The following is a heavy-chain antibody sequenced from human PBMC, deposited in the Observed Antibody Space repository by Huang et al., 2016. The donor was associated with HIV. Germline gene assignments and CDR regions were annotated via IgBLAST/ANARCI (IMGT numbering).Heavy chain of an antibody. D-gene: IGHD2-21*02. CDR3: ARGEDNGGNSDFDY. CDR2: INIDKGDT. CDR1: GYTFTKYA. Sequence: QVQLVQSGTEVRKPGASVKVSCKATGYTFTKYALHWVRQAPGQGLEWMGLINIDKGDTKYHQRFQGRVPLTRDRSATTAYLELTSLRSEDTAVYFCARGEDNGGNSDFDYWGQGALVAVSS. J-gene: IGHJ4*02. V-gene: IGHV1-3*04.